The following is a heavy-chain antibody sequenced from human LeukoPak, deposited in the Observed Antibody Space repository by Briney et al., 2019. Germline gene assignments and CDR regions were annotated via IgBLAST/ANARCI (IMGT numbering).Heavy chain of an antibody. CDR2: IILIFGTA. V-gene: IGHV1-69*05. D-gene: IGHD1-26*01. CDR1: GGTFSSYG. J-gene: IGHJ4*02. CDR3: ARGGARYSGSSPNWFDY. Sequence: SVKVSCKASGGTFSSYGISWVRQAPGQGLEWMGGIILIFGTANYAQKFHGRVTITTDESTSTAYMELSRQRSEDTAVYYCARGGARYSGSSPNWFDYWGQGTLVTVSS.